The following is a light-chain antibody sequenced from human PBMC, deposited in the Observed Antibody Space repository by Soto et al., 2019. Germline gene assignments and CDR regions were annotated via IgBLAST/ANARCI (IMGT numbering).Light chain of an antibody. CDR3: SSYTSSSTYV. J-gene: IGLJ1*01. Sequence: ALTQPASVSGSPGQSITISCTGTSSDVGGYNYVSWYQQHPGKAPKLMIYEVTNRPSGVSNRFSGSKSGNTASLTISGLQAEDEADYYCSSYTSSSTYVFRTGTKVTVL. CDR1: SSDVGGYNY. CDR2: EVT. V-gene: IGLV2-14*01.